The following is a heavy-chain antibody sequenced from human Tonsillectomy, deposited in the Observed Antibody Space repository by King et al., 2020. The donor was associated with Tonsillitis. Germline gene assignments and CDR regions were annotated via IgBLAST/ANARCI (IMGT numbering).Heavy chain of an antibody. CDR2: ISGSGGST. J-gene: IGHJ4*02. D-gene: IGHD2-2*01. V-gene: IGHV3-23*04. Sequence: VQLVESGGGFGQPGGSLRLSCAASGFTFSSYAMSWVRQAPGKGLEGVSAISGSGGSTYYADSVKGRFTISRDNSKNTLYLQMNSLRAEDTAVYYCAKGGSSSTSCYYDCDYWGQGTLVTVSS. CDR3: AKGGSSSTSCYYDCDY. CDR1: GFTFSSYA.